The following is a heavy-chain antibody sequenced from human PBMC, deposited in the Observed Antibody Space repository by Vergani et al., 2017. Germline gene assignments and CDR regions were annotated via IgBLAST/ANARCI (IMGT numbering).Heavy chain of an antibody. V-gene: IGHV3-11*01. J-gene: IGHJ3*02. Sequence: QVQLVESGGGLVKPGGSLRLSCAASGFSFSDHYMTWIRQAPGKGLEWVSYISNSGNTIEYADSVKGRFSISRDNAKSSLFLPMDRLRAEDTAVYYCARDHRDYNNYPGTFDIWGQGSMVTVSS. D-gene: IGHD5-24*01. CDR3: ARDHRDYNNYPGTFDI. CDR1: GFSFSDHY. CDR2: ISNSGNTI.